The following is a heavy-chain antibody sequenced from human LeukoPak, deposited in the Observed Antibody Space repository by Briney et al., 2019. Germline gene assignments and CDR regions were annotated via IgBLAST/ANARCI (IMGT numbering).Heavy chain of an antibody. J-gene: IGHJ4*02. CDR2: INTNTGNP. V-gene: IGHV7-4-1*02. CDR1: GYTFSYYV. CDR3: ARDGYYDSSGRYYFDY. D-gene: IGHD3-22*01. Sequence: ASVKVSCKPSGYTFSYYVMNWVRQAPGQGLEWMGWINTNTGNPTYAQGLTGRSVFSLDTSVSTAYLQISSLKAEDTAVYYCARDGYYDSSGRYYFDYWGQGTLVTVSS.